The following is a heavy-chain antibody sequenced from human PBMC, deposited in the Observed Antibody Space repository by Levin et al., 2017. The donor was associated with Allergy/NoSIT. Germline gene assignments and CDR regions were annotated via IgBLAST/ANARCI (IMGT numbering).Heavy chain of an antibody. V-gene: IGHV2-70*04. J-gene: IGHJ4*02. D-gene: IGHD2-21*01. CDR2: IDWDDDK. CDR1: GFSLSTSGMR. CDR3: ARSTADKDYSGFSD. Sequence: SGPTLVKPTQTLTLTCTFSGFSLSTSGMRVSWIRQPPGKALEWLARIDWDDDKFYSTSLKTRLTISKDTSKNQVVLTMTNMDPVDTATYYCARSTADKDYSGFSDWGQGTLVTVSS.